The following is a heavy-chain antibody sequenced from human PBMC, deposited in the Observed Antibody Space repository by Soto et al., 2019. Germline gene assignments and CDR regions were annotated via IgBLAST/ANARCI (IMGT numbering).Heavy chain of an antibody. CDR3: AGYYHDSSVPLQGK. J-gene: IGHJ4*02. CDR1: GYSINKYY. Sequence: SETLSLTCSVSGYSINKYYWNWIRQPPGQGLEWLGNVHYTGATTHNPFLRSRVTMSVDTSKKEISLKLNSVTAADTVVYYCAGYYHDSSVPLQGKWGQGTLVTVSS. D-gene: IGHD3-22*01. CDR2: VHYTGAT. V-gene: IGHV4-59*01.